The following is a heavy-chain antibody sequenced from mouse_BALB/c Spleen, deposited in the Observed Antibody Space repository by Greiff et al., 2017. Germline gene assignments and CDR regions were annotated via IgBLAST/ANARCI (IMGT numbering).Heavy chain of an antibody. Sequence: QVQLQQSGAELMKPGASVKISCKATGYTFSSYWIEWVKQRPGHGLEWIGEILPGSGSTNYNEKFKGKATFTADTSSNTAYMQLSSLTSEDSAVYYCARDSASYYGSSPYAMDYWGQGTSVTVSS. CDR2: ILPGSGST. J-gene: IGHJ4*01. D-gene: IGHD1-1*01. V-gene: IGHV1-9*01. CDR1: GYTFSSYW. CDR3: ARDSASYYGSSPYAMDY.